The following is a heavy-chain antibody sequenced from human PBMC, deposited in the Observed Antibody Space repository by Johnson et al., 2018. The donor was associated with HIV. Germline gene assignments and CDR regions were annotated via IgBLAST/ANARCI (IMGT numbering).Heavy chain of an antibody. CDR2: IRSDGRNK. J-gene: IGHJ3*02. V-gene: IGHV3-30*02. D-gene: IGHD1-26*01. Sequence: QVQLVESGGAVFQPGGSLSLSSAASVFTFSSYGTHWVRQAPGKGLEWVAFIRSDGRNKYYSDSVTGRFTISRDNSKNTLYLQMNSLRPEDTAVYYCAKDQLVGATYAAFDIWGQGTMVTVSS. CDR3: AKDQLVGATYAAFDI. CDR1: VFTFSSYG.